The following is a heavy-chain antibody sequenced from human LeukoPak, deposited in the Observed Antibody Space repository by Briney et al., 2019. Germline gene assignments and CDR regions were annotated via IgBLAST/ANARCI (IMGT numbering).Heavy chain of an antibody. D-gene: IGHD1-1*01. CDR3: ARSTRYNWNDYY. V-gene: IGHV1-2*02. J-gene: IGHJ4*02. CDR1: GYTFTGYY. CDR2: INPNSGGT. Sequence: ASVKVSFKSSGYTFTGYYMHWVRQAPGQGLEWMGWINPNSGGTNYAQKFQGRVTMTRDTSISTAYMELSRLRSDDTAVYYCARSTRYNWNDYYWGEGTLVTVS.